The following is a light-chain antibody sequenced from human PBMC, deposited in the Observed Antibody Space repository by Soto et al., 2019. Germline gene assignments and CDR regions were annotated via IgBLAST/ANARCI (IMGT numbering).Light chain of an antibody. J-gene: IGLJ1*01. CDR3: SSYTSSSTPYV. CDR2: EVS. Sequence: QSVLTQPASVSGSPGQSITISCTGTSSDVGGYKYVSWYQQHPGKAPKLMIYEVSNRPSGVSNRFSGSKSGNTAPLTISGLQADDEADYYCSSYTSSSTPYVFGTGTKVTVL. CDR1: SSDVGGYKY. V-gene: IGLV2-14*01.